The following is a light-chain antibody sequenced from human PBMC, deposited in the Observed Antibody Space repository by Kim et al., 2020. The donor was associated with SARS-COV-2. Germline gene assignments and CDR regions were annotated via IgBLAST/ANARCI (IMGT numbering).Light chain of an antibody. CDR3: MQTTHWPPPT. CDR2: KVS. CDR1: QSLLSSAESIN. Sequence: ASISCKSSQSLLSSAESINLTWLQQRPGQSPRRLIYKVSNRDSGVPDRFSGSASGTDFTLKISRVEAEHVGVYFCMQTTHWPPPTFGGGTKVDIK. V-gene: IGKV2-30*01. J-gene: IGKJ4*01.